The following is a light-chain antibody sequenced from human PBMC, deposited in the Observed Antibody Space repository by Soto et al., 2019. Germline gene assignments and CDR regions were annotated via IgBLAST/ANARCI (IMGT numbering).Light chain of an antibody. J-gene: IGLJ2*01. CDR1: SSNIGAGYD. V-gene: IGLV1-40*01. Sequence: QSVLTQPPSVSGAPGQRVTITCTGRSSNIGAGYDVHWYHQLPGTAPKLLISGSNNRPSGVPDRFSGSTSGTSASLAITGLQAEDEGDYYCQAYDRSLGGFVVFGGGTKLTVL. CDR2: GSN. CDR3: QAYDRSLGGFVV.